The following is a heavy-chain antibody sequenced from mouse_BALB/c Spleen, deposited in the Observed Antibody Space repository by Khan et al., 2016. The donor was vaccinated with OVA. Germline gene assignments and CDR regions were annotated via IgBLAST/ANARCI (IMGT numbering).Heavy chain of an antibody. CDR2: IAPGSGST. CDR3: ARSNYDGSSLTAMDY. Sequence: DLVKPGASVKLSCKASGYTFTSYWINWIKQRPGQGLEWIGRIAPGSGSTYNNDMFKVTATMNVDTSSSTAYIHLSSLSSEASAVYVAARSNYDGSSLTAMDYWGQGTSVTVSA. CDR1: GYTFTSYW. D-gene: IGHD1-1*01. J-gene: IGHJ4*01. V-gene: IGHV1S41*01.